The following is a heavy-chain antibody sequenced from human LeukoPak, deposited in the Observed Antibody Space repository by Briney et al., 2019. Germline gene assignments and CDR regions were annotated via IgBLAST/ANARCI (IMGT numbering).Heavy chain of an antibody. J-gene: IGHJ6*02. D-gene: IGHD2-15*01. CDR1: GGSISSSNW. CDR3: ATLTGGPRIYYYYGMDV. CDR2: IYHSGST. V-gene: IGHV4-4*02. Sequence: SETLSLTCAVSGGSISSSNWWSWVRQPPGKGLEWIGEIYHSGSTNYNPSLKSRVTISVDKSKNQFSLKLSSVTAADTAVYYCATLTGGPRIYYYYGMDVWGQGTTVTVSS.